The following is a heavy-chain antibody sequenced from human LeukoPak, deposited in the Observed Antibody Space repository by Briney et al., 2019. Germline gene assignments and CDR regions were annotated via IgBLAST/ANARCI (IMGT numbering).Heavy chain of an antibody. CDR3: ARGGSYLSAFDI. CDR1: GFTFNNYA. D-gene: IGHD1-26*01. CDR2: IYSGGST. Sequence: GGSLRLSCVASGFTFNNYAMTGVRQAPGEGLEWVSIIYSGGSTFYADSVKGRFTISRDNSKNTLYLQMNSLRAEDTAVYYCARGGSYLSAFDIWGQGTMVTVSS. J-gene: IGHJ3*02. V-gene: IGHV3-53*01.